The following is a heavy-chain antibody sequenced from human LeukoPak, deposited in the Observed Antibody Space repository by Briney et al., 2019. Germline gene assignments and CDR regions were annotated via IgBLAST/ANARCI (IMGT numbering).Heavy chain of an antibody. Sequence: SETLSLTCTVSGGTISSYYRSWIRQPPGQGLEWIGYIYYSGSTTYNPSLQTRVTTSEDKTRNQFTLKLTSMLSADPTGHYCTGEPRVYSGYDFGDAFDIWGQGTMVTVSS. CDR1: GGTISSYY. J-gene: IGHJ3*02. CDR2: IYYSGST. V-gene: IGHV4-59*01. D-gene: IGHD5-12*01. CDR3: TGEPRVYSGYDFGDAFDI.